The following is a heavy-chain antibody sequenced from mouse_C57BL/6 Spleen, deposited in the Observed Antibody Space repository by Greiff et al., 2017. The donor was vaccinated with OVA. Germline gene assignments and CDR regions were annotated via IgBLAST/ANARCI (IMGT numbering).Heavy chain of an antibody. Sequence: QLQESGPELVKPGASVKISCKASGYAFSSSWMNWVKQRPGKGLEWIGRIYPGDGDTNYNGKFKGKATLTADKSSSTAYMQLSSLTSEDSAVYFCARTVRYFDVWGTGTTVTVSS. CDR1: GYAFSSSW. CDR3: ARTVRYFDV. CDR2: IYPGDGDT. V-gene: IGHV1-82*01. J-gene: IGHJ1*03. D-gene: IGHD1-1*01.